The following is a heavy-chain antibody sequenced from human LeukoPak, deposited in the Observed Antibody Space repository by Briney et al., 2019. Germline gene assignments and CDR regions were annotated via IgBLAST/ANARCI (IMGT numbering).Heavy chain of an antibody. CDR3: ARGYSYGHGGSDY. V-gene: IGHV3-21*01. CDR2: ISSSSSYI. CDR1: GFTFSSYS. J-gene: IGHJ4*02. Sequence: GGSLRLSCAASGFTFSSYSMNWVRQAPGKGLEWVSSISSSSSYIYYADSVTGRFTISRDNAKNSLYLQMNSLRAEDTAVYYCARGYSYGHGGSDYWGQGTLVTVSS. D-gene: IGHD5-18*01.